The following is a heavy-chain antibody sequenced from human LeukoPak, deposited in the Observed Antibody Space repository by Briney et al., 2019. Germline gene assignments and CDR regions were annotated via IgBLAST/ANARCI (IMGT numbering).Heavy chain of an antibody. CDR3: ARDGGCNSVSDY. J-gene: IGHJ4*02. V-gene: IGHV1-69*04. D-gene: IGHD4-23*01. CDR1: GGTFSSCA. CDR2: IIPILGIA. Sequence: GASVTVSCKASGGTFSSCAISWVRQAPGQGLEGMGRIIPILGIANYAQKFQGRVTITADKSTSTAYMELSSLRSEDTAVYYCARDGGCNSVSDYWGQGTLVTVSS.